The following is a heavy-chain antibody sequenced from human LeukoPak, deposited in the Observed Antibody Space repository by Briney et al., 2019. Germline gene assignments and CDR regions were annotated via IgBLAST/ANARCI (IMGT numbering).Heavy chain of an antibody. J-gene: IGHJ4*02. CDR2: ISYDGSNK. V-gene: IGHV3-30*18. CDR3: AKSGLTYSSGWHTEFDY. D-gene: IGHD6-19*01. CDR1: GFTFSSYG. Sequence: PGRSLRLSCAASGFTFSSYGMHWVRQAPGKGLEWVAVISYDGSNKYYADSVKGRFTISRDNSKNTLYLQMNSLRAEDTAVYYCAKSGLTYSSGWHTEFDYWGQGTLVTVSS.